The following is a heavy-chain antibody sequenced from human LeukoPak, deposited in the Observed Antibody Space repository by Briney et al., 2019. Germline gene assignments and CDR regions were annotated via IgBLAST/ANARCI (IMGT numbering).Heavy chain of an antibody. CDR1: GGTFSSYT. D-gene: IGHD2-2*01. CDR2: IIPILGIA. J-gene: IGHJ4*02. CDR3: ARDGLSGYCSSTSCYTSPVDY. V-gene: IGHV1-69*04. Sequence: SVKVSCKASGGTFSSYTISWVRQAPGQGLEWMGRIIPILGIANYAQKFQGRVTITADKSTSTAYMELSSLRSEDTAVYYCARDGLSGYCSSTSCYTSPVDYWGQRTLVTVSS.